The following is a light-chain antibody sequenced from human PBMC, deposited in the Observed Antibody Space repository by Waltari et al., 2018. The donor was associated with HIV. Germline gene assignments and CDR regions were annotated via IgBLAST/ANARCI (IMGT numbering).Light chain of an antibody. CDR2: AAS. V-gene: IGKV1-39*01. CDR1: QSISSY. CDR3: QQSYSTPQT. J-gene: IGKJ2*01. Sequence: DIQMTQSPSSLSASVGDRVTITCRASQSISSYLNWYQQKPGKAPKLLIYAASSLQSGVQSRFSGSGSGTDFTLTISSLQPEDFATYYCQQSYSTPQTFGQGTKLEIK.